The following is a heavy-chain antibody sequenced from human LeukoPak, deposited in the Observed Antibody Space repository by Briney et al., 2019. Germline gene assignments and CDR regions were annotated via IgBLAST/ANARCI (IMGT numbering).Heavy chain of an antibody. V-gene: IGHV3-7*05. CDR3: AREYYSDSSGSDY. CDR2: INQDGSEK. Sequence: GGSLRLSCAASGSTFSSYWMSWVRQAPGKGLEWVANINQDGSEKYSVDAVKGRFTISRDNAKNSLYLQMNSLRAEDTAVYYCAREYYSDSSGSDYWGQGPLVTVSS. D-gene: IGHD3-22*01. CDR1: GSTFSSYW. J-gene: IGHJ4*02.